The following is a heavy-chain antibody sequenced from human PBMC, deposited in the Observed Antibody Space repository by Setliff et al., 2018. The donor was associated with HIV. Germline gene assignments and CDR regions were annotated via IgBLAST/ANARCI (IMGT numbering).Heavy chain of an antibody. CDR2: INPNNGGT. J-gene: IGHJ3*01. Sequence: ASLKVSCKALGFLVTGYNVHWVRQAPGHGPEWLGRINPNNGGTNYAQKFQGRVTMSLDTSTSTVYLELKALTSDDTAVYYCVRPRVFDSFDVWGPGTMVTVSS. CDR3: VRPRVFDSFDV. CDR1: GFLVTGYN. V-gene: IGHV1-2*06.